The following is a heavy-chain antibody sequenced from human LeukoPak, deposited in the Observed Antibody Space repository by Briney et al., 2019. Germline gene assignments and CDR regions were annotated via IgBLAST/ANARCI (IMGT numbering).Heavy chain of an antibody. CDR2: IYYSGST. CDR1: DGSINNYY. J-gene: IGHJ4*02. V-gene: IGHV4-59*01. D-gene: IGHD3-10*01. Sequence: SETLSLTCTVSDGSINNYYWSWIRQPPGKGLEWIGYIYYSGSTNYNPSLKSRVTISVDTSKNQFSLKLSSVTAADTAVYYCAAYAGSGELYFDYWGQGTLVTVSS. CDR3: AAYAGSGELYFDY.